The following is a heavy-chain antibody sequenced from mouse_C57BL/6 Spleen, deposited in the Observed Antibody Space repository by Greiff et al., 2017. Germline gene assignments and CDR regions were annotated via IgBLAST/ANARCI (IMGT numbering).Heavy chain of an antibody. CDR1: GYTFTDYE. CDR3: TREGNYYGSSSWFAY. J-gene: IGHJ3*01. Sequence: LVESGAELVRPGASVTLSCKASGYTFTDYEMHWVKQTPVHGLEWIGAIDPETGGTAYNQKFKGKAILTADKSSSTAYMELRSLTSEDSAVYYCTREGNYYGSSSWFAYWGQGTLVTVSA. D-gene: IGHD1-1*01. CDR2: IDPETGGT. V-gene: IGHV1-15*01.